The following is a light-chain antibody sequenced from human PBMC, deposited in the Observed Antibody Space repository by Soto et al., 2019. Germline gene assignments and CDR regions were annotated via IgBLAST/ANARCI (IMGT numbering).Light chain of an antibody. V-gene: IGLV1-40*01. Sequence: QSVLTQPPSVSGAPGQRVTISCTGSSSSIGAGYDVHWYQQRPGTAPKLLIFGNSNRPSGVPDRFSGSKSGTSASLTITGLQAEDEGDYYCQSYDSTLSDRYVFGSRTKVTVL. CDR3: QSYDSTLSDRYV. CDR2: GNS. CDR1: SSSIGAGYD. J-gene: IGLJ1*01.